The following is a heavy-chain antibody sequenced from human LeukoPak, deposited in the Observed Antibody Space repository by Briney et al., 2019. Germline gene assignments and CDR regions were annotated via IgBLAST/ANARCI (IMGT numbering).Heavy chain of an antibody. D-gene: IGHD3-9*01. V-gene: IGHV3-23*01. Sequence: PGGSLRLSCVAYEFILSRYAVSWVRQAPGKGLEWVSAISGSGGSTCYADSVKGRFTISRDNSKNTLYLQMNSLRAEDTAVYYCAKDGGEYYDILTGYYPRLYYMDVWGKGTTVTISS. CDR3: AKDGGEYYDILTGYYPRLYYMDV. CDR2: ISGSGGST. CDR1: EFILSRYA. J-gene: IGHJ6*03.